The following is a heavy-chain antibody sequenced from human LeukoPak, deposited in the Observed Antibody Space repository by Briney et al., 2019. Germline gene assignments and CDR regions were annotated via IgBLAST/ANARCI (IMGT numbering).Heavy chain of an antibody. CDR3: ARDIEDGELISDF. CDR2: IYSGGST. Sequence: PGGSLRLSCAASGFTVSSNYMSWVRQAPGKGLEWVSVIYSGGSTYYVDSVKGRFTISRDNSKNTLYLQMNSLRAEDTAVYYCARDIEDGELISDFWGQGTLVTVSS. D-gene: IGHD4-17*01. V-gene: IGHV3-66*01. J-gene: IGHJ4*02. CDR1: GFTVSSNY.